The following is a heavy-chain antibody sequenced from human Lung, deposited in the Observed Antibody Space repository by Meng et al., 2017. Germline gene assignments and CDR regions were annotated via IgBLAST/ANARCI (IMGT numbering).Heavy chain of an antibody. J-gene: IGHJ6*02. D-gene: IGHD3-10*01. V-gene: IGHV4-59*01. Sequence: GSLRLSCTVSGGSISSYYWSWIRQPPGKGLEWIGYIYYSGSTNYNPSLKSRVTISVDTSKNQFSLKLSSVTAADTAVYYCARVFGSGDNYYYYYGMDVWGQGNTVTVSS. CDR2: IYYSGST. CDR3: ARVFGSGDNYYYYYGMDV. CDR1: GGSISSYY.